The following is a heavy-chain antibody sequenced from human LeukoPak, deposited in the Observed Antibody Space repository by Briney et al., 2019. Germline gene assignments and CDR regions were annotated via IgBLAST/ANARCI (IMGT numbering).Heavy chain of an antibody. J-gene: IGHJ6*03. CDR3: ARDVYCSSTSCYSYYMDV. CDR1: GYTFTSYY. CDR2: FNPSGGST. Sequence: ASVKVSCKASGYTFTSYYMHWVRQAPGQGLEWMGIFNPSGGSTSYAQKFQGRVTMTRDMSTSTVYMELSSLRSEDTAVYYCARDVYCSSTSCYSYYMDVWGKGTTVTVSS. V-gene: IGHV1-46*01. D-gene: IGHD2-2*01.